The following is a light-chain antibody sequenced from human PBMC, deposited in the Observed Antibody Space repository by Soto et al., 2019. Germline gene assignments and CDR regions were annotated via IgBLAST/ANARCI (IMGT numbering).Light chain of an antibody. CDR1: QGISSY. Sequence: AIRMTQSPSSLSASTGVRVTITCRASQGISSYLAWYQQKPGKAPKLLIYAASTLQSGVPSRFSGSGSGTDFTLTISCLQSEDFATYYCQQYYSYPQTFGQGTKVEIK. V-gene: IGKV1-8*01. CDR2: AAS. J-gene: IGKJ1*01. CDR3: QQYYSYPQT.